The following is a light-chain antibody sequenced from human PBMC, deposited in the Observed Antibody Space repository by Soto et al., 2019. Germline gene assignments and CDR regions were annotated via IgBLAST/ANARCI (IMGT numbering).Light chain of an antibody. Sequence: DIVLTQSPGTLSLSPGEAATLSFSVSQSISSSYVAWYQQAPGQAPRLLIYGTSNRATGTPTRFRGSGSGTDFTLTINRLEPEDFAVYYCQQYGGSWTFGQGTKVDIK. CDR1: QSISSSY. CDR2: GTS. J-gene: IGKJ1*01. V-gene: IGKV3-20*01. CDR3: QQYGGSWT.